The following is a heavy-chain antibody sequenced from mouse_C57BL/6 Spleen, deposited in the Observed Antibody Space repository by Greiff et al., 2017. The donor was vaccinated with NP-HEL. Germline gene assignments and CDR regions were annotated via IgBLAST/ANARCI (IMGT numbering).Heavy chain of an antibody. D-gene: IGHD4-1*01. CDR2: INPYNGGT. CDR3: ARPLSGTGFAY. J-gene: IGHJ3*01. Sequence: EVQLQQSGPVLVKPGASVKMSCKASGYKFTDYYMNWVKQSHGKSLEWIGVINPYNGGTSYNQKFKGKATLTVDKSSRPAYLELISLTSEDSAVYYCARPLSGTGFAYWGQGTLVTVSA. V-gene: IGHV1-19*01. CDR1: GYKFTDYY.